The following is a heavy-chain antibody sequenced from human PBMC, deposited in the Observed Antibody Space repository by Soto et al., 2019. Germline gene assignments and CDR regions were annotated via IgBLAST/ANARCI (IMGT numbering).Heavy chain of an antibody. CDR1: GGSISSNKW. Sequence: SETLSLTCAVYGGSISSNKWWSCVRQPPGKGLEWIGEIYHSGSTNYNPSLKSRVTISLDKSKNQFSLKLTSVTAADSAVYYCARDDHIVVVPTSPGAMDVWGQGTTVTVYS. CDR2: IYHSGST. D-gene: IGHD2-2*01. J-gene: IGHJ6*02. CDR3: ARDDHIVVVPTSPGAMDV. V-gene: IGHV4-4*02.